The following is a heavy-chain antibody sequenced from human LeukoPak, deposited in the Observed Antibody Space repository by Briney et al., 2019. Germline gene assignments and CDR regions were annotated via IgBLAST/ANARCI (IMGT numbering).Heavy chain of an antibody. V-gene: IGHV4-31*03. J-gene: IGHJ4*02. Sequence: PSETLSLTCTVSGGSVSSGYYYWTWIRQHPGKGLEWIGYIAYSESTYYNPSLKSRVTISVDMSKNQFSLKLSSVTAADTAVYYCARVMYSSSWYVSDWGQGTLVTVSS. CDR2: IAYSEST. D-gene: IGHD6-13*01. CDR3: ARVMYSSSWYVSD. CDR1: GGSVSSGYYY.